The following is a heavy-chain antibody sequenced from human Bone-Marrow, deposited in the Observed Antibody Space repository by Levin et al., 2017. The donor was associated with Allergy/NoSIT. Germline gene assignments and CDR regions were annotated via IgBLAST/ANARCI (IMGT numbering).Heavy chain of an antibody. Sequence: ASVKVSCKASGYSFSDYAMHWVRQAPGQRLEWMGWIYPVNGDTKYAQKFQGRVTITTDKSARTAYMEVTSLRSEDTAVYYCATDSSGWSPGGYWGQGTLVTVSS. J-gene: IGHJ4*02. CDR1: GYSFSDYA. D-gene: IGHD6-19*01. V-gene: IGHV1-3*01. CDR2: IYPVNGDT. CDR3: ATDSSGWSPGGY.